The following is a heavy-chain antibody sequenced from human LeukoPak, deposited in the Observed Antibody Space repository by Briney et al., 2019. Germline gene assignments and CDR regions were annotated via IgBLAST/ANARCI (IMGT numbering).Heavy chain of an antibody. Sequence: GGSLRLSCAASGFTFDDYAMHWVRQAPGKGLEWVSGISWNSGSIGYADSVKGRFTISRDNAKNSLYLQMNSLRAEDTALYYCAKDIGWIQLWSWNAFDIWGQGTMVTVSS. CDR1: GFTFDDYA. CDR2: ISWNSGSI. J-gene: IGHJ3*02. CDR3: AKDIGWIQLWSWNAFDI. V-gene: IGHV3-9*01. D-gene: IGHD5-18*01.